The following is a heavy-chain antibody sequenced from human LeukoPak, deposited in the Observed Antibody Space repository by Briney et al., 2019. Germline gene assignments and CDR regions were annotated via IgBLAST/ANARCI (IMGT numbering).Heavy chain of an antibody. Sequence: GGSLRLSCAASGFTFSSYAMSWVRQAPGKGLEWVSAISGSGGSTYYADSVKGRFTISRDNSKNTLYLQMNSLRAEDMAVYYCAKDLDSSSSGFDYWGQGTLVTVSS. J-gene: IGHJ4*02. V-gene: IGHV3-23*01. CDR3: AKDLDSSSSGFDY. CDR1: GFTFSSYA. CDR2: ISGSGGST. D-gene: IGHD6-6*01.